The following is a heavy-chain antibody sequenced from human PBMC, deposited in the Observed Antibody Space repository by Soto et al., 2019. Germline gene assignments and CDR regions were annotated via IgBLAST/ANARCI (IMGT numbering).Heavy chain of an antibody. V-gene: IGHV1-18*01. D-gene: IGHD3-9*01. Sequence: ASVKVSCKASGYTFTSYGISWVRQAPGQGLEWMGWISAYNGNTNYAQKLQGRVTMTTDTSTSTAYMELRSLRSDDTAVYYCARDDYDILTGYYVNWFDPWGQGTLVTVSS. CDR1: GYTFTSYG. CDR3: ARDDYDILTGYYVNWFDP. CDR2: ISAYNGNT. J-gene: IGHJ5*02.